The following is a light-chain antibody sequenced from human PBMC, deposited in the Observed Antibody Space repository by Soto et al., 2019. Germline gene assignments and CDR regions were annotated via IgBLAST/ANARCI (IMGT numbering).Light chain of an antibody. CDR3: CSYAGSXTFL. V-gene: IGLV2-23*03. J-gene: IGLJ2*01. Sequence: QSVLTQPASVSGSPGQSIXISCTGTSSDVGSYNLVSWYQQHPGKAPKLMIYEGSKRPSGVSNRFSGSKSGNTASLTISGLQAEDEADYYCCSYAGSXTFLFGGGTKVTVL. CDR1: SSDVGSYNL. CDR2: EGS.